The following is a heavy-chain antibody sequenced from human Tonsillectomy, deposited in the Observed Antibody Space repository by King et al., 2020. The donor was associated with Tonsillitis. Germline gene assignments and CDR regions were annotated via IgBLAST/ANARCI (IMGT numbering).Heavy chain of an antibody. CDR3: ARDENDAFYIY. Sequence: VQLVESGGGLVQPGGSLRLSCAASGFTFSAYWMTWVRQTPGKGLEWLANIKEDGTRTFYADSVRGRFTISRDNRKNVLYLQMNNLRAEDAAVYFCARDENDAFYIYWGQGDLGTVSS. J-gene: IGHJ4*02. CDR2: IKEDGTRT. CDR1: GFTFSAYW. D-gene: IGHD2/OR15-2a*01. V-gene: IGHV3-7*03.